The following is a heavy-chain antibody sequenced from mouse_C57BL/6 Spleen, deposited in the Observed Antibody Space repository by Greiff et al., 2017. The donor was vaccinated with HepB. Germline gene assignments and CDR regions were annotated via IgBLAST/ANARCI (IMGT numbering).Heavy chain of an antibody. V-gene: IGHV14-3*01. D-gene: IGHD2-5*01. J-gene: IGHJ3*01. Sequence: EVQLQQSVAELVRPGASVKLSCTASGFNIKNTYMHWVKQRPEQGLEWIGRIDPANGNTKYAPKFQGKATITADTYSNTAYLQLSSLTSEDTAIYYCVEGSNYGGAWFAYWGQGTLVTVSA. CDR3: VEGSNYGGAWFAY. CDR2: IDPANGNT. CDR1: GFNIKNTY.